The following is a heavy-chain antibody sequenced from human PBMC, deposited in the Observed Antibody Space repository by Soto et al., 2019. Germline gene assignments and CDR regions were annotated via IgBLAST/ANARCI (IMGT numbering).Heavy chain of an antibody. D-gene: IGHD3-22*01. V-gene: IGHV3-53*01. Sequence: EVQLVESGGGLIQPGGSLRLSCAASGFTVSSNYMSWVRQAPGKGLEWVSVIYSGGSTYYADAVKGRFTISRDNSTNTLYLQRNGLRADDTAVYYCSREALYYDSSGYSRQDAWGQGTLVTVSS. J-gene: IGHJ4*02. CDR1: GFTVSSNY. CDR3: SREALYYDSSGYSRQDA. CDR2: IYSGGST.